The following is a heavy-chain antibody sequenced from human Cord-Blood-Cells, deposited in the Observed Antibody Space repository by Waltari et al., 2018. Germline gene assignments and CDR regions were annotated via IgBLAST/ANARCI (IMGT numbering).Heavy chain of an antibody. Sequence: QEQLVQSGAEVKKPGSSVKVSCKASGGTFSSYAISWVRQAPGQGLEWMGGIIPIFGTANYAQKFQGRVTITADESTSTAYMELSSLRSEDTAVYYCARDRSGSYYNWFDPWGQGTLVTVSS. CDR2: IIPIFGTA. J-gene: IGHJ5*02. CDR1: GGTFSSYA. CDR3: ARDRSGSYYNWFDP. V-gene: IGHV1-69*01. D-gene: IGHD1-26*01.